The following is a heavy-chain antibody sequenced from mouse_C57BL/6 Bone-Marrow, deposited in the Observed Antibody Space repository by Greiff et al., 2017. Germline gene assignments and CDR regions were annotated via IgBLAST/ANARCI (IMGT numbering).Heavy chain of an antibody. CDR3: AREDYYGSSYWYFDV. CDR1: GYTFTSYW. V-gene: IGHV1-55*01. J-gene: IGHJ1*03. Sequence: QVQLQQPGAELVKPGASVKMSCKASGYTFTSYWITWVKQRPGQGLEWIGDIYPGSSSTNYNEKFKSKATLTVDTSSSTAYMQLSSRTSEDSAVYYCAREDYYGSSYWYFDVWGTGTTVTVSS. CDR2: IYPGSSST. D-gene: IGHD1-1*01.